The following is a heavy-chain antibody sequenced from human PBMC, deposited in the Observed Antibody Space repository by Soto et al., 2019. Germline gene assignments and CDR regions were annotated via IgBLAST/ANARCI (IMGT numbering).Heavy chain of an antibody. D-gene: IGHD6-19*01. CDR2: IGTAGDT. CDR3: ARDRGSSGWYTDWYFDL. V-gene: IGHV3-13*01. J-gene: IGHJ2*01. CDR1: GFTFSSYD. Sequence: EVQLVESGGGLVQPGGSLRLSCAASGFTFSSYDMHWVRQATGKGLEWVSAIGTAGDTYYPGSVKGRFTISRENAKNSLYLQMNSLRAGDTAVYYCARDRGSSGWYTDWYFDLWGRGTLVTVSS.